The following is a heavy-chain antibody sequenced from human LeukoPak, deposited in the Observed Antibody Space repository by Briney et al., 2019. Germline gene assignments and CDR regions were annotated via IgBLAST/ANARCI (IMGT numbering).Heavy chain of an antibody. CDR1: GFTFSSYG. V-gene: IGHV3-30*03. CDR3: ARDPAQFFSDYSSYFLDVLLDY. D-gene: IGHD4-11*01. Sequence: GGSLRLSCAASGFTFSSYGMHWVRQAPGKGLEWVAVISYDGSNKYYADSVKGRFTISRDNSKNTLYLQMNSLRAEDTAVYYCARDPAQFFSDYSSYFLDVLLDYWGQGTLVTVSS. J-gene: IGHJ4*02. CDR2: ISYDGSNK.